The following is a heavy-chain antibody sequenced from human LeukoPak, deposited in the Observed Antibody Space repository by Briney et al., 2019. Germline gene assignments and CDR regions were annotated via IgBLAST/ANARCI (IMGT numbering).Heavy chain of an antibody. CDR3: ARERWELPQGLDY. Sequence: SVNVSCKASGGSFSSYAISWVRQAPGQGREWMGRISPIFDIAKYAQKFQGRVTITAEKSARTASMELSSLRSEDTAVYYCARERWELPQGLDYWGQGTLVTVSS. J-gene: IGHJ4*02. CDR2: ISPIFDIA. CDR1: GGSFSSYA. V-gene: IGHV1-69*04. D-gene: IGHD1-26*01.